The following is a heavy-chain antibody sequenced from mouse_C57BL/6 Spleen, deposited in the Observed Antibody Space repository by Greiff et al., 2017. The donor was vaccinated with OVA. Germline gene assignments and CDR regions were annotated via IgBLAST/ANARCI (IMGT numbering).Heavy chain of an antibody. D-gene: IGHD4-1*01. CDR2: IYPSDSET. V-gene: IGHV1-61*01. CDR1: GYTFTSYW. J-gene: IGHJ1*03. CDR3: ARRSLGRGYFDV. Sequence: QVQLRQPGAELVRPGSSVKLSCKASGYTFTSYWMDWVKQRPGQGLEWIGNIYPSDSETHYNQKFKDKATLTVDKSSSTAYMQLSSLTSEDSAVYYCARRSLGRGYFDVWGTGTTVTVSS.